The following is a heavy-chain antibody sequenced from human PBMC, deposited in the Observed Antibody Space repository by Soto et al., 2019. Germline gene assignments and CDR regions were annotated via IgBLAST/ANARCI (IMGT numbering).Heavy chain of an antibody. Sequence: ASVKVSCKASGYTFTSYYMHCVRQAPGQGLEWMGIINPSGGSTSYAQKFQGRVTMTRDTSTSTVYMELSSLRSEDTAVYYCARDPYYYDSSGLDAFDIWGQGTMVTVSS. D-gene: IGHD3-22*01. CDR2: INPSGGST. CDR3: ARDPYYYDSSGLDAFDI. J-gene: IGHJ3*02. CDR1: GYTFTSYY. V-gene: IGHV1-46*01.